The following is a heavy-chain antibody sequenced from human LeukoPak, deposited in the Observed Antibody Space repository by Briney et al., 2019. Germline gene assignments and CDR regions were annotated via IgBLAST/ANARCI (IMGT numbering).Heavy chain of an antibody. J-gene: IGHJ4*02. V-gene: IGHV3-23*01. CDR1: GFTFSSYA. D-gene: IGHD3-22*01. Sequence: GGSLRLSCAASGFTFSSYAMSWVRQALGQGLEWVSAISGSGGSTYYADSVKGRFTISRDNSKNTLYLQMNSLRAEDTAVYYCAKDPIPYYYDSSGYPDFDYWGQGTLVTVSS. CDR2: ISGSGGST. CDR3: AKDPIPYYYDSSGYPDFDY.